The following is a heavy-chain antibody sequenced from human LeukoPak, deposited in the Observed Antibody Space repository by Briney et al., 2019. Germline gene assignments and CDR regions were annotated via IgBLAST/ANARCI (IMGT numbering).Heavy chain of an antibody. CDR1: GFSFSSYG. V-gene: IGHV3-30*18. CDR2: ISYDGSNK. J-gene: IGHJ6*02. D-gene: IGHD2-21*02. Sequence: PGRSLRLSCAASGFSFSSYGMHRVRQAPGKGLEWVAVISYDGSNKYYADSVKGRFTISRDNSKNTLYLQMNSLRAEDTAVYYCAKSTAIGTYYYYGMDVWGQGTTVTVSS. CDR3: AKSTAIGTYYYYGMDV.